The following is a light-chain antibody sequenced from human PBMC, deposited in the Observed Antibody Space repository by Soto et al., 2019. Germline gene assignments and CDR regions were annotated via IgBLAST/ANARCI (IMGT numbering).Light chain of an antibody. Sequence: EIVMTQSPATLSVSPGERATLSCRASQSVSSNLAWYQQKPGQAPRFLIYGASTRATGIPARFSGSGSGTEFTLTISSLQSEDFAIYYCQPYNNWPSITFGQGTRLEIK. CDR1: QSVSSN. J-gene: IGKJ5*01. V-gene: IGKV3-15*01. CDR3: QPYNNWPSIT. CDR2: GAS.